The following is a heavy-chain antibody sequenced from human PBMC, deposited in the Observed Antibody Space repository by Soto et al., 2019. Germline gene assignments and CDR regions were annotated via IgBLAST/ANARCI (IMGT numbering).Heavy chain of an antibody. J-gene: IGHJ4*02. D-gene: IGHD6-6*01. Sequence: SETLSLTCNVSGGPISGDYHWSWTRQSPAKGLEWIGYIHNSGTSFYNPSLRGRVTVTLDTSRSQFSLTLASVTAADTAVYYCVREERIAAPQLDYWGQGIPVTVSS. CDR2: IHNSGTS. V-gene: IGHV4-30-4*01. CDR1: GGPISGDYH. CDR3: VREERIAAPQLDY.